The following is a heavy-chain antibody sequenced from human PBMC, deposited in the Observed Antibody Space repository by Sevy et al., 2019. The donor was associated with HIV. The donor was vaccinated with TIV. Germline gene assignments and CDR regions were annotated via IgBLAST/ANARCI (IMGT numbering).Heavy chain of an antibody. CDR3: TRAMYYRDSGSHYGMDV. J-gene: IGHJ6*02. CDR1: GFNVGDYV. D-gene: IGHD3-10*01. V-gene: IGHV3-49*03. CDR2: IRSKAYGETR. Sequence: GGSLRLSCRASGFNVGDYVMNWFRQAPGKGLDWVGFIRSKAYGETREYAASVKGRVTISREDSKGIAYLQMHRLKTEDTGRYYCTRAMYYRDSGSHYGMDVWGQGTTVTVSS.